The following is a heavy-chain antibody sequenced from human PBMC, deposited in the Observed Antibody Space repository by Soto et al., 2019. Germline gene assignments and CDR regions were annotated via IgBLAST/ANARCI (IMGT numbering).Heavy chain of an antibody. Sequence: SETLSLTCTVSGVSISNSSYYWGWIRRPPGKGLEWIGTIYYSGITYYNPSLKSRVIISVDTSKNQFSLKLTSVTDADTAVYYCARHGSNWGQGTLVTVYS. CDR2: IYYSGIT. CDR1: GVSISNSSYY. CDR3: ARHGSN. V-gene: IGHV4-39*01. J-gene: IGHJ4*02.